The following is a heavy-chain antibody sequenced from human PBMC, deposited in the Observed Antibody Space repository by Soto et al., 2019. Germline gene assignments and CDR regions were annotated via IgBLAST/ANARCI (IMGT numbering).Heavy chain of an antibody. CDR3: AKGGGLRNQLLYGYYFHGMDV. J-gene: IGHJ6*02. D-gene: IGHD3-10*01. CDR2: TSGSGGSA. Sequence: EVQLLQSGGGLVQPGMSLRISCVASGFSFSGYAMSWVRQAPGKGLEWVSSTSGSGGSAYYADSVKGRFTIARDNSKNTLHLEVSSLRAEDTAVYYCAKGGGLRNQLLYGYYFHGMDVWGQGTTVTVSS. V-gene: IGHV3-23*01. CDR1: GFSFSGYA.